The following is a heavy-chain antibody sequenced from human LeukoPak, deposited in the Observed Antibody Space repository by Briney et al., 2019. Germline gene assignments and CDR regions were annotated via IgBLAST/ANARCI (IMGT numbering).Heavy chain of an antibody. V-gene: IGHV1-2*02. D-gene: IGHD7-27*01. CDR1: GFTFTAYY. CDR2: INPNSGGT. CDR3: ARGPHWDPHFDY. Sequence: GASVKVSCKASGFTFTAYYMHWVRQAPGQGLEWMGWINPNSGGTNYAQKFQGRVTMTRDTSIGTAYMELSRLRSDDTAVYYCARGPHWDPHFDYWGQGTLVTVSS. J-gene: IGHJ4*02.